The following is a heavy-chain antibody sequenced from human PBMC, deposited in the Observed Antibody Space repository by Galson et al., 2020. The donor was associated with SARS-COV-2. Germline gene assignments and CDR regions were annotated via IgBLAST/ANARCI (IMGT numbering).Heavy chain of an antibody. CDR1: GFTFSDYY. D-gene: IGHD2-15*01. Sequence: WGSLRLSCAASGFTFSDYYMSWIRQAPGKGLVCISYISSSGGAIYYVDSVKGRFTISRDNAKNSLYLQMNSLRAEDTAVYYCATSGSTRDYFGMDVWGPGTTVTVSS. CDR3: ATSGSTRDYFGMDV. V-gene: IGHV3-11*01. CDR2: ISSSGGAI. J-gene: IGHJ6*02.